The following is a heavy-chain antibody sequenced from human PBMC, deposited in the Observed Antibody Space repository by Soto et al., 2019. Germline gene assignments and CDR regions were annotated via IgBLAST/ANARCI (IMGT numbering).Heavy chain of an antibody. CDR2: INSDGSST. CDR3: AKDPLSLAPLFY. J-gene: IGHJ4*02. D-gene: IGHD3-16*01. Sequence: GALRLSCASSGFTFSSYAISWVRQAPGKGLVWVSRINSDGSSTSYADSVKGRFTISRDNSKNTLYLQMNSLRAEDTALYYCAKDPLSLAPLFYWGQGTLVTVSS. CDR1: GFTFSSYA. V-gene: IGHV3-23*01.